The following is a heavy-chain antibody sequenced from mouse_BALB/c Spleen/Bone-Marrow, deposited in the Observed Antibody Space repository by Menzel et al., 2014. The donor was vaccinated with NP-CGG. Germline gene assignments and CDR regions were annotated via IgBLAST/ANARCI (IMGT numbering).Heavy chain of an antibody. D-gene: IGHD2-14*01. Sequence: VKLMESGPGLVQPSQSLSITCTVYGFSLTSYGVHWVRQSPGKGLEWLGVIWSGGSTDYNAAFISRLSISKDNSKSQVFFKMNSLQADDTAMYYCARNPPPYRLYAMDYWGQGTSVTVSS. V-gene: IGHV2-4-1*01. J-gene: IGHJ4*01. CDR1: GFSLTSYG. CDR3: ARNPPPYRLYAMDY. CDR2: IWSGGST.